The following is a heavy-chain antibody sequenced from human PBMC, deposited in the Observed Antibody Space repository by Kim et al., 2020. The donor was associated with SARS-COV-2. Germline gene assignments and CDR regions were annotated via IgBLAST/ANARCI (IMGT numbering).Heavy chain of an antibody. D-gene: IGHD6-13*01. J-gene: IGHJ5*02. CDR3: ARDIAAAGPAYNWFDP. CDR2: INHSGST. V-gene: IGHV4-34*01. Sequence: ETLSLTCAVYGGSFSGYYWSWIRQPPGKGLEWIGEINHSGSTNYNPSLKSRVTISVDTSMNQFSLKLSSVTAADTAVYYCARDIAAAGPAYNWFDPWGQGTLVTVSS. CDR1: GGSFSGYY.